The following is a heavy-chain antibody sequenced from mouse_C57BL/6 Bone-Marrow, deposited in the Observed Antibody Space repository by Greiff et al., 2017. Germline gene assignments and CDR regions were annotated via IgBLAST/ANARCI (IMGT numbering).Heavy chain of an antibody. Sequence: VQLQQSGAELVRPGASVKLSCTASGFNIKDDYIHWVKQRPEQGLEWIGWLDPEIGDTEYASKFQGKGTITSDTSSNTAYLQLSSLTSEDTAVYYCSSFDGNYFDFWGQGAPLTVAS. CDR3: SSFDGNYFDF. D-gene: IGHD2-3*01. V-gene: IGHV14-4*01. J-gene: IGHJ2*01. CDR2: LDPEIGDT. CDR1: GFNIKDDY.